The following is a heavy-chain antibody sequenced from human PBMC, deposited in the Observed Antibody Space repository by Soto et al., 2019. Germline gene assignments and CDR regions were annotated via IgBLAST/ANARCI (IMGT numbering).Heavy chain of an antibody. Sequence: SETLSLTCTVSGGSISSSSYYWGWIRQPPGKGLEWIGSIYYSGSTYYNPSLKSRVTISVDTSKNQFSLKLSSVTAADTAVYYRARLKGGYDYSWFDPWGQGTLVTVSS. D-gene: IGHD3-16*01. V-gene: IGHV4-39*01. CDR1: GGSISSSSYY. CDR3: ARLKGGYDYSWFDP. J-gene: IGHJ5*02. CDR2: IYYSGST.